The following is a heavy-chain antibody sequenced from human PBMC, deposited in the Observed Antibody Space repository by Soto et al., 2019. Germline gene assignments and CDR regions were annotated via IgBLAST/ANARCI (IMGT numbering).Heavy chain of an antibody. CDR3: TRASDIVVVVAATPDFDY. V-gene: IGHV3-49*03. Sequence: GGSLRLSCTASGFTFGDYAMSWFRQAPGKGLEWVGFIRSKAYGGTTEYAASVKGRFTISRDDSKSIAYLQMNSLKTEDTAVYYCTRASDIVVVVAATPDFDYWGQGTLVTVSS. D-gene: IGHD2-15*01. J-gene: IGHJ4*02. CDR2: IRSKAYGGTT. CDR1: GFTFGDYA.